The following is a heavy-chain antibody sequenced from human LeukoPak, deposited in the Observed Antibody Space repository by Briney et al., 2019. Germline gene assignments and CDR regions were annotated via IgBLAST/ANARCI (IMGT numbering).Heavy chain of an antibody. Sequence: GESLKISCRSSGYTFTNYWIGWVRQMPGKGLEWMGIIYPGDSATTYGPSFQGQVTISADKSISTAYLQWGRLRASDTAMYYCARRYYDSSGHYSFLWGQGTLVTVSS. CDR3: ARRYYDSSGHYSFL. J-gene: IGHJ4*02. V-gene: IGHV5-51*01. CDR2: IYPGDSAT. D-gene: IGHD3-22*01. CDR1: GYTFTNYW.